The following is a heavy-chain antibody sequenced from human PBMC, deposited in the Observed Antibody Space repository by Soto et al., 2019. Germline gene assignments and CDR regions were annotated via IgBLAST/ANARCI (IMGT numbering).Heavy chain of an antibody. CDR2: IYYSGST. V-gene: IGHV4-39*01. Sequence: QLQLQESGPGLVKPSETLSLTCTVSGGSISSSSYYWGWIRQPPGKGLEWIGSIYYSGSTYYNPSLKSRVTISVDTSKNQSSLKLSSVTAADTAVYYCASYYYGSGNEDYFDYWGQGTLVTVSS. D-gene: IGHD3-10*01. J-gene: IGHJ4*02. CDR3: ASYYYGSGNEDYFDY. CDR1: GGSISSSSYY.